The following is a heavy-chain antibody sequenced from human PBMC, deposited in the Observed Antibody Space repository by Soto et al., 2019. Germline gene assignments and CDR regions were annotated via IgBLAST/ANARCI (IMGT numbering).Heavy chain of an antibody. CDR3: ARDHACSGWFRFDY. D-gene: IGHD6-19*01. J-gene: IGHJ4*02. Sequence: QVQLVQSGAEVKKPGASVKVSCKASGYTFNKYSISWVRQAPGQGLEWMGWISAYNGDTNYAQQLQGRVTLTTDTSTSTAYMELRNLRSDDTAMYYCARDHACSGWFRFDYWGQGTLVTVSS. CDR2: ISAYNGDT. CDR1: GYTFNKYS. V-gene: IGHV1-18*01.